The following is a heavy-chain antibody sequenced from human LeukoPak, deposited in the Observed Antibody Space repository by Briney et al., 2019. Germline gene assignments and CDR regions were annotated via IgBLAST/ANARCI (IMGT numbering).Heavy chain of an antibody. CDR1: GGTFSSYA. J-gene: IGHJ4*02. V-gene: IGHV1-69*13. Sequence: RASVKVSCKASGGTFSSYAISWVRQAPGQGLEWMGGIIPIFGTANYAQKFQGRVTITADESTSTAYMGLSSLRSEDTAVYYCAREGTGGYDFWSGYWVYWGQGTLVTVSS. CDR2: IIPIFGTA. D-gene: IGHD3-3*01. CDR3: AREGTGGYDFWSGYWVY.